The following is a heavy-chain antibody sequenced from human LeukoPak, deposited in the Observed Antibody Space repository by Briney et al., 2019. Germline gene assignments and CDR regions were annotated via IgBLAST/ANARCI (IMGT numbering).Heavy chain of an antibody. J-gene: IGHJ5*02. Sequence: PSETLSLTCAVYGCSFSGYYRSWVRQPPGKGLEWIGEINDSGSTNYNASLKNRVIISAEKTKNKFSLKLSSMTAADTAVYYCARGLFYYDFSSGYYDRSFDPWGQGTLVTVSS. CDR3: ARGLFYYDFSSGYYDRSFDP. D-gene: IGHD3-3*01. CDR2: INDSGST. CDR1: GCSFSGYY. V-gene: IGHV4-34*01.